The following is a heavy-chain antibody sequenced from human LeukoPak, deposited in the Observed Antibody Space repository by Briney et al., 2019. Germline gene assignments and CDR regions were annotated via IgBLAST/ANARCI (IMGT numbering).Heavy chain of an antibody. CDR2: MFYSASA. J-gene: IGHJ4*02. CDR1: GGSISSYY. D-gene: IGHD1-26*01. Sequence: SETLSLTCTVSGGSISSYYWSWIRQPPGKGLEWMGYMFYSASANYNPSLKSRVTISVDTSKNHFSLKLSSVTAADPAVYYWARGGVYSGSFLLYFDYWGQGNLVTVSS. V-gene: IGHV4-59*01. CDR3: ARGGVYSGSFLLYFDY.